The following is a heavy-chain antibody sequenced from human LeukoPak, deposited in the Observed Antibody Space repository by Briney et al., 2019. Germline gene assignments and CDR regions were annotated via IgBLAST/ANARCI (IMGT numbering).Heavy chain of an antibody. V-gene: IGHV3-7*03. CDR3: ARAKGYCSSTSCPPNDAFDI. J-gene: IGHJ3*02. D-gene: IGHD2-2*01. Sequence: GGSLRLSCAASGFTFSSCWMNWVRQTPGKGLEWVANINQDGSQKFYVDSVKGRFTISRDNSKNTLYLQMNSLRAEDTAVYYCARAKGYCSSTSCPPNDAFDIWGQGTMVTVSS. CDR2: INQDGSQK. CDR1: GFTFSSCW.